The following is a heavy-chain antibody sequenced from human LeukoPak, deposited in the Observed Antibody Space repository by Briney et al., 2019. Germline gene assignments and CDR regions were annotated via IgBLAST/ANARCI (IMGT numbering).Heavy chain of an antibody. V-gene: IGHV3-7*04. J-gene: IGHJ4*02. D-gene: IGHD6-13*01. CDR3: ARDSSWLDY. CDR2: INQDGSEK. Sequence: WVANINQDGSEKYYVDSMKGRFTISRDNAKNSLYLQMKSLRDEDTAVYYCARDSSWLDYWGQGTLVSVSS.